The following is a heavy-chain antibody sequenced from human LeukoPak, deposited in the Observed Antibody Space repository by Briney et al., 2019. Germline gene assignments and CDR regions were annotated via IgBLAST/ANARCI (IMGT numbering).Heavy chain of an antibody. J-gene: IGHJ3*02. CDR2: INHSGST. CDR3: ARGSQVVVAATFAFDI. D-gene: IGHD2-15*01. Sequence: SETLSLTCAVYGGSFSGYYWSWIRQAPGKGLEWIGEINHSGSTNYNPSLKSRVTISVDTSKNQFSLKLSSVTAADTAVYCCARGSQVVVAATFAFDIWGQGTMVTVSS. CDR1: GGSFSGYY. V-gene: IGHV4-34*01.